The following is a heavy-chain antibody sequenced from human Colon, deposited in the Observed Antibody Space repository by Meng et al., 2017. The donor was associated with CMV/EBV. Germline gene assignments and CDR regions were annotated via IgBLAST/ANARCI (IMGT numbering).Heavy chain of an antibody. CDR3: AIGKPNVSGGPWEDTFSV. CDR1: GFTFSSYA. CDR2: ISGDGGST. Sequence: GESLKISCAASGFTFSSYAMSWVRQAPGKGLEWVSSISGDGGSTFYADSVKGRFTISRDNSRNTLHLEMNSLRAEDTALYYCAIGKPNVSGGPWEDTFSVWGQGTMVTVSS. D-gene: IGHD6-19*01. J-gene: IGHJ3*01. V-gene: IGHV3-23*01.